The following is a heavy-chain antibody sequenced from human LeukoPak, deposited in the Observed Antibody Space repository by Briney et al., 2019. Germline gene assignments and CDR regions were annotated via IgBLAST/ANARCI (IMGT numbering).Heavy chain of an antibody. CDR3: ARWGGRRGSGSYYTPSARRFDY. CDR2: INHSGST. J-gene: IGHJ4*02. Sequence: PSETLSLTCTVSGGSISSSSYYWSWIRQPPGKGLEWIGEINHSGSTNYNPSLKSRVTISVDTSKNQFSLKLSSVTAADTAVYYCARWGGRRGSGSYYTPSARRFDYWGQGTLVTVSS. CDR1: GGSISSSSYY. D-gene: IGHD3-10*01. V-gene: IGHV4-39*07.